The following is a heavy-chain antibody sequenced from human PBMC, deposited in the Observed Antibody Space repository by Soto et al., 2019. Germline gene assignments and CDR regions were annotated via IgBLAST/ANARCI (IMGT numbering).Heavy chain of an antibody. CDR1: GITFSSYA. D-gene: IGHD3-16*01. J-gene: IGHJ4*02. CDR3: GRDFSGGGNDY. CDR2: ISYDGSSK. V-gene: IGHV3-30-3*01. Sequence: QVQLVESGGGVVQSGRSLRLSCAASGITFSSYAMHWVRQAPGKGLGWVAVISYDGSSKHYADSVKGRFTISRDNSKNTRYLKWNGVRDEYTAVYSCGRDFSGGGNDYWGQGTLVTVSS.